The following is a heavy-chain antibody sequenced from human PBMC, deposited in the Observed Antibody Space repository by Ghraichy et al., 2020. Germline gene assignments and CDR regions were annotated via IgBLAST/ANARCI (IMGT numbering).Heavy chain of an antibody. V-gene: IGHV1-69*13. Sequence: SVKVSCKASGGTFSSYAISWVRQAPGQGLEWMGGIIPIFGTANYAQKFQGRVTITADESTSTAYMELSSLRSEDTAVYYCAGSAWGHSGSYYGLDYWGQGTLVTVSS. CDR2: IIPIFGTA. J-gene: IGHJ4*02. CDR1: GGTFSSYA. CDR3: AGSAWGHSGSYYGLDY. D-gene: IGHD1-26*01.